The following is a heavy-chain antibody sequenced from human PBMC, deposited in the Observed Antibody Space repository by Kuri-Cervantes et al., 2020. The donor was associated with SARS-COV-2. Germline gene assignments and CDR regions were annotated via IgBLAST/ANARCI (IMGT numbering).Heavy chain of an antibody. V-gene: IGHV3-20*01. D-gene: IGHD3-10*01. CDR2: INWNGGST. J-gene: IGHJ4*02. CDR1: GFTFDDYG. CDR3: ARVGSGSYYFDY. Sequence: GGSLRLSCAASGFTFDDYGMSWVRQAPGKGLEWVSGINWNGGSTGYADSVKGRFTISRDNAKNSLYLQMNSLRAEDTALHHCARVGSGSYYFDYWGQGTLVTVSS.